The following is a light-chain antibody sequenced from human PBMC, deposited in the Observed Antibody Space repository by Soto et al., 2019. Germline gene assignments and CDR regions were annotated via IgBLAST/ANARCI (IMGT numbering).Light chain of an antibody. CDR2: AAS. CDR3: QQLNSYPRP. Sequence: DIQLTQSPSFLSASVGDRVTITCRASQGISSYLAWYQQKPGKAPNLLIYAASTLQSGVPSRFSGSGSGTEFTLTISSLQPEDFTTYYCQQLNSYPRPFGQGTKVEIK. J-gene: IGKJ1*01. CDR1: QGISSY. V-gene: IGKV1-9*01.